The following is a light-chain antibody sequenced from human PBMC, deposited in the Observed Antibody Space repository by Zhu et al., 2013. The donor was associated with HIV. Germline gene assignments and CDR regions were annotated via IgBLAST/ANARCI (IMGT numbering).Light chain of an antibody. Sequence: QSALTQPPSASGSPGQSVTISCAGTSSDIGGYDLVSWYQQHPGKAPKLVIYEVSNRPSGVSNRFSGSKSGNTASLTISGLQAEDEADYYCSSYTSSSSLFGGGTKLTVL. CDR3: SSYTSSSSL. CDR2: EVS. J-gene: IGLJ2*01. CDR1: SSDIGGYDL. V-gene: IGLV2-14*01.